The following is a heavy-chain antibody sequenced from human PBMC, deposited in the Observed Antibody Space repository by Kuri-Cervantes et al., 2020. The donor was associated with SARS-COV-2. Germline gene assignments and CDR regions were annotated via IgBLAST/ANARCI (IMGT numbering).Heavy chain of an antibody. CDR2: IRPVFGAP. J-gene: IGHJ5*02. V-gene: IGHV1-69*13. Sequence: SVKVSCKASRGTFNTHIINWLRQAPGQGLEWMGGIRPVFGAPYYAKKFQGRVTIAADESTSTFHMELGSLNSEDTAIYYCARDTGDRKMGIDPWGQGTLVTVSS. D-gene: IGHD2-21*01. CDR1: RGTFNTHI. CDR3: ARDTGDRKMGIDP.